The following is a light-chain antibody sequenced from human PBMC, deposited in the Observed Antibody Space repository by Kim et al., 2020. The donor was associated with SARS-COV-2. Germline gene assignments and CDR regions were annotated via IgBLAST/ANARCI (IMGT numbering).Light chain of an antibody. J-gene: IGKJ2*01. CDR1: QSVDSN. CDR3: QQYKDWPPYT. CDR2: DAS. V-gene: IGKV3-15*01. Sequence: GSRGERATLSCRARQSVDSNLAWYQQKPGQAPRLLIYDASTRATGVAARFSGSGSGTDFTLTIDSLQSEDFVIYFCQQYKDWPPYTCGQGTKLEI.